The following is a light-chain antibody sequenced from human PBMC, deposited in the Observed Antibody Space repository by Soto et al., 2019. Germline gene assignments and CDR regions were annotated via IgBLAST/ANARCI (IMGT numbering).Light chain of an antibody. CDR3: QQYDNLPRT. CDR2: DAS. V-gene: IGKV1-33*01. CDR1: QDISNY. J-gene: IGKJ1*01. Sequence: DIQMTQSPSSLSASVGDRVTITCQASQDISNYLNWYQQKPGKAPKLLIYDASNLETGVPSRFSGSGSGTDFTFTISSLQPEDIATYCCQQYDNLPRTFGQGTKVEIK.